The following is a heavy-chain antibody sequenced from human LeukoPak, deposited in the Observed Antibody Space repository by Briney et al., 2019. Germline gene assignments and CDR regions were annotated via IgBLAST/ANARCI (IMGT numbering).Heavy chain of an antibody. CDR1: GGTFSSYA. V-gene: IGHV1-69*04. Sequence: AASVKVSCKASGGTFSSYAISWVRQAPGQGLKWMGWIIPILGIANYAQKFQGRVTITADKSTSTAYMELSSLRSEYTAVYYCARALDGSQPLTEAYYYGMDGWGQGTTVTVSS. CDR3: ARALDGSQPLTEAYYYGMDG. D-gene: IGHD1-14*01. CDR2: IIPILGIA. J-gene: IGHJ6*02.